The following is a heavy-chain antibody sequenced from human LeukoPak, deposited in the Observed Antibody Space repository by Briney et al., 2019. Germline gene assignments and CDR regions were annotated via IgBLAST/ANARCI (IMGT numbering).Heavy chain of an antibody. CDR2: TSSYNDKT. D-gene: IGHD3-10*01. J-gene: IGHJ3*01. Sequence: ASVTVSCKAFGYTFTDYGITWVRQAPGQGLEWMGWTSSYNDKTNYVQKFKGRVAMTADASTNTAYMELRSLRSDDMAVYYCARDPPRSATIWAFDVWGQGTMITVSS. V-gene: IGHV1-18*03. CDR3: ARDPPRSATIWAFDV. CDR1: GYTFTDYG.